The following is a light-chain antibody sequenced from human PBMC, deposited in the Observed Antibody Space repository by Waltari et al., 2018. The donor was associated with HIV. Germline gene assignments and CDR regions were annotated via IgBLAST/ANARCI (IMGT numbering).Light chain of an antibody. CDR1: QRISGY. CDR2: TAS. CDR3: QQSYTTPRT. J-gene: IGKJ1*01. Sequence: EIQMTQSPSSLSASVGDRVTITCRASQRISGYLNWYQQKTGKATNTLFYTASRWQSGVPSRFSCSGFGTDFTLTISSLQPEDFATYYCQQSYTTPRTFGQGTKVEIK. V-gene: IGKV1-39*01.